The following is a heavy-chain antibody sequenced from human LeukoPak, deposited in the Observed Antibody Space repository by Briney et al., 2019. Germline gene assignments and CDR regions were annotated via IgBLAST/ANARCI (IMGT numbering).Heavy chain of an antibody. D-gene: IGHD7-27*01. Sequence: SEPLPLTCTVPGGSISTYYWSWIRQPPGKGLEWIGYIYNSGSTDYNPSLKSRVTISVDTSKDQFSLKLSSVTAADTAVYYCARDGSNWGSAYYYMDVWGKGTTVTVSS. CDR1: GGSISTYY. CDR3: ARDGSNWGSAYYYMDV. V-gene: IGHV4-59*12. CDR2: IYNSGST. J-gene: IGHJ6*03.